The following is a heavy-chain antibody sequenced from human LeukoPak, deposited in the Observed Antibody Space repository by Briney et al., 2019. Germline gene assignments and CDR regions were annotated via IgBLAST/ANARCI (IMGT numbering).Heavy chain of an antibody. J-gene: IGHJ4*02. Sequence: PGGSLRLSCAASGFTFSDYYMSWIRQAPGKGLEWVSQISTSGTIINYADSVKGRFTISRDNAMNSLYLQMNSLRAEDTAVYYCAKRGDWNSSDYWGQGTLVTVSS. V-gene: IGHV3-11*04. D-gene: IGHD2-21*02. CDR1: GFTFSDYY. CDR3: AKRGDWNSSDY. CDR2: ISTSGTII.